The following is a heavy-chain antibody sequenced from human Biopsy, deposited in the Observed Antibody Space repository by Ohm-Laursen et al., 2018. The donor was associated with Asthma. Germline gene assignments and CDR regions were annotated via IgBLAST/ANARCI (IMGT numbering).Heavy chain of an antibody. V-gene: IGHV4-39*01. D-gene: IGHD3-3*01. Sequence: GTLSLTCGVSGGSMTPTSHYWDWIRQAPGKGLEWIGYISYGGKTSYNPSLKNRVTISRDTSKNQFSLRPTSVTAADTAVYFCARRITIFGVVQKDHGMDAWGQGTTVIVSS. J-gene: IGHJ6*02. CDR2: ISYGGKT. CDR1: GGSMTPTSHY. CDR3: ARRITIFGVVQKDHGMDA.